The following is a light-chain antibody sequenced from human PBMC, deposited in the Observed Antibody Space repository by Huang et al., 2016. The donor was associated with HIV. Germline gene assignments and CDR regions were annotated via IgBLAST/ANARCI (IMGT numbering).Light chain of an antibody. V-gene: IGKV1-27*01. Sequence: DIQMTQSPPPLPASQGVRVTLTCRASQDIGNYLAWFPQKPGGIPKLLIYSASTLQVVAPSRFSGRGSGTEFTLTITNLQPEDVATYYCQRYDIAPRAFGPGTKVDIK. CDR1: QDIGNY. CDR3: QRYDIAPRA. J-gene: IGKJ1*01. CDR2: SAS.